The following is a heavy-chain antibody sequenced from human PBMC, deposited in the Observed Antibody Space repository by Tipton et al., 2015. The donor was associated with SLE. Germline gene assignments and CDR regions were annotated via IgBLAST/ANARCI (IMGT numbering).Heavy chain of an antibody. Sequence: QLVQSGAEVREPGSSVKVSCKASGDTFNTYAFTWVRQAPGQGLEWLGAIIPIIGITKYAQDFQDRVTISTDESTNTAYKELTSLTSDDTAVYLCARGRDQLPTSDYWGQGTLVTVSS. CDR1: GDTFNTYA. J-gene: IGHJ4*02. D-gene: IGHD2-2*01. CDR2: IIPIIGIT. CDR3: ARGRDQLPTSDY. V-gene: IGHV1-69*05.